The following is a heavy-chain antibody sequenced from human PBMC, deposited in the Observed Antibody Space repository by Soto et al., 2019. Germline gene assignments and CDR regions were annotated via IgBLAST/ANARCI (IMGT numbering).Heavy chain of an antibody. Sequence: GTRRLTCAASGFTSSDAWMNWVRQAPGKGQERLGRIKNNSDGAPTGYAEPVKGRFTNSREDSTSMLYLKMSSLKTEDSAVYYCATVDRAMVRGSYSSYYSGMDVWGQGTMVTVSS. CDR1: GFTSSDAW. V-gene: IGHV3-15*01. J-gene: IGHJ6*02. D-gene: IGHD5-18*01. CDR3: ATVDRAMVRGSYSSYYSGMDV. CDR2: IKNNSDGAPT.